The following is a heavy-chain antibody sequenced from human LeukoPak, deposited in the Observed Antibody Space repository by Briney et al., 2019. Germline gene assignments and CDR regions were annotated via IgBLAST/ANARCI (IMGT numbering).Heavy chain of an antibody. V-gene: IGHV4-34*01. CDR1: GGSFSGYY. D-gene: IGHD3-16*01. Sequence: SETLSLTCAVYGGSFSGYYWSWIRQPPGKGLEWIGEINHSGSTNYNPSLKSRVTISVDTSKKQFSLKLTSVTVADTAVYYCARETSQKGAHYMDVWGKGSTVTVSS. CDR3: ARETSQKGAHYMDV. J-gene: IGHJ6*03. CDR2: INHSGST.